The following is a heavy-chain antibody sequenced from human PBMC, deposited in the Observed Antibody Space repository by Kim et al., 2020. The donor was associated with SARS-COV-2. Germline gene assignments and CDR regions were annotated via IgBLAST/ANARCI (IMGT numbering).Heavy chain of an antibody. D-gene: IGHD3-3*01. J-gene: IGHJ5*02. Sequence: SETLSLTCTVSGGSVSSGSYYWSWIRQPPGKGLEWIGYIYYSGSTNYNPSLKSRVTISVDTSKNQFSLKLSSVTAADTAVYYCARDIRFDSWFDPWGQGTLVTVSS. V-gene: IGHV4-61*01. CDR1: GGSVSSGSYY. CDR2: IYYSGST. CDR3: ARDIRFDSWFDP.